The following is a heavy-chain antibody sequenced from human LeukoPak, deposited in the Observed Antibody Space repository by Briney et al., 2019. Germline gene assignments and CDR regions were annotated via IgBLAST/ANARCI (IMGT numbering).Heavy chain of an antibody. J-gene: IGHJ4*02. CDR3: ARDLAGYSSGDLLVLGGAEDDY. D-gene: IGHD6-19*01. Sequence: ASVKVSCKASGYTFTSYYMHWVRQAPGQGLEWMGIINPSGGSTSYAQKFQGRVTMTRDTSTSTVYMELSSLRSEGTAVYYCARDLAGYSSGDLLVLGGAEDDYWGQGTLVTVSS. CDR2: INPSGGST. CDR1: GYTFTSYY. V-gene: IGHV1-46*01.